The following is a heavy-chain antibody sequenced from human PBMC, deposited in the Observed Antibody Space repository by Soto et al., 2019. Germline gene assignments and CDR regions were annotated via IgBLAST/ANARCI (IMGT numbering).Heavy chain of an antibody. Sequence: SDTLSLTCTFHGCSIPSYYWSWILQPPGKGLEWIGYIYYSGSTGSTNYNPSLKSRVTISVDTSKNQSSLRLSSVSAADTAVYYCTGAYYDVSGYSLDPWGQGTSVTVS. D-gene: IGHD3-22*01. V-gene: IGHV4-59*01. J-gene: IGHJ5*02. CDR2: IYYSGSTGST. CDR3: TGAYYDVSGYSLDP. CDR1: GCSIPSYY.